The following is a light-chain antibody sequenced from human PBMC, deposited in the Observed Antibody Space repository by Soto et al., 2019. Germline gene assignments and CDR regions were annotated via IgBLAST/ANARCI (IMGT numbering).Light chain of an antibody. J-gene: IGKJ1*01. CDR3: QQYCSTHPT. CDR2: WAS. V-gene: IGKV4-1*01. CDR1: QSVFFSLHNRDS. Sequence: DIVVTQSPDSLAVSLGERATINCKSSQSVFFSLHNRDSLAWYQQTPGQPLRLLLYWASTRASGVPERFSGSVSGTDFTLTITSLQAEDVAVYYCQQYCSTHPTFGQGTKVEIK.